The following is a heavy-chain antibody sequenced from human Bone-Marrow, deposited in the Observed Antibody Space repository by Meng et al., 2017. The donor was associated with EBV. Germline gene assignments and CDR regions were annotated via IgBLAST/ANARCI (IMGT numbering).Heavy chain of an antibody. J-gene: IGHJ5*02. D-gene: IGHD4-17*01. CDR1: GGSISSGGYY. V-gene: IGHV4-30-4*01. CDR2: IYYSGST. Sequence: VQRQESGPGLLKPSQTLSLTCAVSGGSISSGGYYWSWIRQPPGKGLESIGYIYYSGSTYYNPSLKSRVTISVDTSKNHFSLKLSSVTAADTAVYYCARTYTVTTGWFDPWGQGTLVTVSS. CDR3: ARTYTVTTGWFDP.